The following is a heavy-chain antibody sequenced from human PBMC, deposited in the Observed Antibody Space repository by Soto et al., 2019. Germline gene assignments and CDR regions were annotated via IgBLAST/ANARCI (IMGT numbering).Heavy chain of an antibody. CDR1: GDTFSGYP. V-gene: IGHV1-69*18. Sequence: QVQLVQSGAELKKPGSSVKVSCKASGDTFSGYPINWVRQAPGEGLEWMGRIIPVFGTTNDVQRFEGRVTFTAVESTNTAYMELRGLLSEDTAVYYCARDGGFGELKYWGPGTLVTVSS. CDR2: IIPVFGTT. D-gene: IGHD3-10*01. CDR3: ARDGGFGELKY. J-gene: IGHJ4*02.